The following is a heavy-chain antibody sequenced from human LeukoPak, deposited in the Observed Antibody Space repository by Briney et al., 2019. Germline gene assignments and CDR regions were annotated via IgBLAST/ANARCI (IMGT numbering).Heavy chain of an antibody. Sequence: GGSLRLSCAASGFTFSSYSMNWVRQAPGKGLEWVSVIYSGGSTYYADSVKGRFTISRDNSKNTLYLQMNSLRAEDTAVYYCARVHLGPAAAGTAGAFDIWGQGTMVTVSS. CDR1: GFTFSSYS. CDR3: ARVHLGPAAAGTAGAFDI. J-gene: IGHJ3*02. D-gene: IGHD6-13*01. CDR2: IYSGGST. V-gene: IGHV3-53*01.